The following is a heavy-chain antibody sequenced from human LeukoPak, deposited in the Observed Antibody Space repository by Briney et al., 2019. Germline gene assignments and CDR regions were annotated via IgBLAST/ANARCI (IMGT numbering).Heavy chain of an antibody. CDR2: ISGSGGST. J-gene: IGHJ4*02. D-gene: IGHD1-26*01. V-gene: IGHV3-23*01. CDR1: GFTFSSYA. CDR3: AKKGVEGARGLYYFDY. Sequence: GGSLRLSCAASGFTFSSYAMSWVRQAPGKGLEWVSAISGSGGSTYYADSVKGRFTISRDNSKNTLYLQMNSLRAEDTAVYYCAKKGVEGARGLYYFDYWGQGTLVTVSS.